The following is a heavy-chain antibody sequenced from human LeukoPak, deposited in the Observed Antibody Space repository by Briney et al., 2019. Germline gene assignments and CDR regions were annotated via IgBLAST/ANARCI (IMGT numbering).Heavy chain of an antibody. CDR3: AQQLGYCSGGTCYFTY. Sequence: GGSLRLSCAASEFTFSSYSMNWVRQAPGKGLEWVSYITNSGNSKSYADSVKGRFTISRDNSKNTLYLQMNSLRVDDTAVYYCAQQLGYCSGGTCYFTYWGQGTLVTVSS. CDR2: ITNSGNSK. CDR1: EFTFSSYS. D-gene: IGHD2-15*01. V-gene: IGHV3-48*01. J-gene: IGHJ1*01.